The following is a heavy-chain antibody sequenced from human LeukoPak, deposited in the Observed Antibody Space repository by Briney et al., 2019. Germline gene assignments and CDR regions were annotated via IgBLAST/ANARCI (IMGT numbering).Heavy chain of an antibody. V-gene: IGHV5-51*01. D-gene: IGHD1-26*01. J-gene: IGHJ5*02. CDR1: GYSFSSYW. CDR2: IYPGDSDT. Sequence: GESLKISCKGSGYSFSSYWIGWVRQMPGKGLEWMGIIYPGDSDTRYSPAFQGQVTISADKSISTAYLQWSSLKASDTAMYYCAIKWDLHWFDPWGQGTLVTVSS. CDR3: AIKWDLHWFDP.